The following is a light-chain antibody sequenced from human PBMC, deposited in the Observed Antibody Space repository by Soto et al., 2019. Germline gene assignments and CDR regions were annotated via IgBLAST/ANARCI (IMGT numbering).Light chain of an antibody. CDR3: QQYGCSQWT. J-gene: IGKJ1*01. V-gene: IGKV3-20*01. CDR2: GAS. CDR1: QSVSSSY. Sequence: EIVLTQSPGTLSLSPGERATLSCRASQSVSSSYLAWYQQKPGQAPRLLIYGASSRATGIPDRFSGSGSGTDFTLTISRLEPEDFAVYYCQQYGCSQWTFGQGTKVEIK.